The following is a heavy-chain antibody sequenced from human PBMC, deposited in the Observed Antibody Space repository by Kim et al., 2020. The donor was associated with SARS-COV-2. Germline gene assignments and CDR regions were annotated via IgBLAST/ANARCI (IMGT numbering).Heavy chain of an antibody. D-gene: IGHD5-18*01. CDR2: ISDDGSNK. J-gene: IGHJ6*02. V-gene: IGHV3-30-3*01. CDR3: ARNMMVHIAMVTSKPVYGMDV. Sequence: GGSLRLSCAASGFTFSSYAMHWVRQAPGKGLEWVAVISDDGSNKYNADSVKGRFTISRDNSKNTLYLEMNSLRAEDTAVYYCARNMMVHIAMVTSKPVYGMDVWGQGTTVTVSS. CDR1: GFTFSSYA.